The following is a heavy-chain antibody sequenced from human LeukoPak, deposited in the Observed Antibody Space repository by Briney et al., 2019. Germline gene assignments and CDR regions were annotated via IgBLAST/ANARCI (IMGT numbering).Heavy chain of an antibody. CDR2: IYHSGTT. Sequence: PSETLSLTCALSVYSISSGYFWGWIRQPPGKGMEWIGTIYHSGTTYYNPSLKSRATTSADTSKNEFSLKLSSVTAADTAVYYCARQGGGLVIDYWGQGTLVTVSS. J-gene: IGHJ4*02. CDR3: ARQGGGLVIDY. CDR1: VYSISSGYF. V-gene: IGHV4-38-2*01. D-gene: IGHD3/OR15-3a*01.